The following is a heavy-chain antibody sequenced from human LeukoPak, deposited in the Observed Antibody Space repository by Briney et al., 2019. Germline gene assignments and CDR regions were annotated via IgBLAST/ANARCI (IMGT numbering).Heavy chain of an antibody. CDR2: INHSGST. D-gene: IGHD2-2*01. J-gene: IGHJ6*03. CDR3: ARCLVVPRYYYYYMDV. V-gene: IGHV4-34*01. CDR1: GGSFSGYY. Sequence: PSETLSLTCAVYGGSFSGYYWSWIRQPPGKGLEWIGEINHSGSTNYNPSLKSRVTISVDTSKNQFSLKLSSVTAADTAVYYCARCLVVPRYYYYYMDVWGKGATVTVSS.